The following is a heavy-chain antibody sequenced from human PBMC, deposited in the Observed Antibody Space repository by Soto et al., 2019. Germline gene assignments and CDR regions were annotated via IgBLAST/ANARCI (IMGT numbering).Heavy chain of an antibody. Sequence: ASVKVSCKASGYTFTSYGISWVRQAPGQGLEWMGWISAYNGNTNYAQKLQGRVTMTTDTSTSTAYMELRSLRSDDTAVYYCARDLALSQYDYFWGSYRSGVPGGFDPWGQGTQVRSPQ. V-gene: IGHV1-18*01. CDR2: ISAYNGNT. CDR3: ARDLALSQYDYFWGSYRSGVPGGFDP. CDR1: GYTFTSYG. D-gene: IGHD3-16*02. J-gene: IGHJ5*02.